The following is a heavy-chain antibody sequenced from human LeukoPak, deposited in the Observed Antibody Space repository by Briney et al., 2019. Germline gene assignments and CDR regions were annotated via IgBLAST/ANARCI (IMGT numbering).Heavy chain of an antibody. Sequence: GESLKISCKGSGYSFTNYWIGWVRQMPGKGQEWMGITYPNDSDTRYSPSFQGLVTISVDKSISTAYLQWSSLKASDTAMYYCARHRGYNYGYSDYWGQGTLVTVSS. CDR3: ARHRGYNYGYSDY. V-gene: IGHV5-51*01. D-gene: IGHD5-18*01. CDR2: TYPNDSDT. J-gene: IGHJ4*02. CDR1: GYSFTNYW.